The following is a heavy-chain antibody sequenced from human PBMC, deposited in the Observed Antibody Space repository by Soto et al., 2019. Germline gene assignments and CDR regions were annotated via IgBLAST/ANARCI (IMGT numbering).Heavy chain of an antibody. J-gene: IGHJ4*02. CDR3: ARDSRYYDILTGYYHLFDY. V-gene: IGHV1-18*01. Sequence: ASVKVSCKVSGYTFTSYGISWVRQAPGQGLEWMGWISAYNGNTNYAQKLQGRATMTTDTSTSTAYMELRSLRSDDTAVYYCARDSRYYDILTGYYHLFDYWGQGTLVTVSS. D-gene: IGHD3-9*01. CDR1: GYTFTSYG. CDR2: ISAYNGNT.